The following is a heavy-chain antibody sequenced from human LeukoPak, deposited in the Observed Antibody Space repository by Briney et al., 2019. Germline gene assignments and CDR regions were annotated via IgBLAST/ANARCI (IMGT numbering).Heavy chain of an antibody. V-gene: IGHV4-34*01. CDR2: IYYSGST. Sequence: SETLSLTCAVYGGSFSGYYWSWIRQPPGKGLEWIGSIYYSGSTYYNPSLKSRVTISVDTSKNQFSLKLSSVTAADTAVYYCARASTFGGVIDYWGQGTLVTVSS. D-gene: IGHD3-16*01. CDR3: ARASTFGGVIDY. CDR1: GGSFSGYY. J-gene: IGHJ4*02.